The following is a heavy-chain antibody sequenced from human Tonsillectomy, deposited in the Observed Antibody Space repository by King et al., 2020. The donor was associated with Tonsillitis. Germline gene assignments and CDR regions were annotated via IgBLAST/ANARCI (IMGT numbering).Heavy chain of an antibody. CDR3: ARTPPYYYDSSGYYFYY. CDR2: IIPIFGTA. J-gene: IGHJ4*02. Sequence: QLVQSGAEVKKPGSSVKVSCKASGGTFSSYAISWVRQAPGQGLEWMGGIIPIFGTANYAQKFQGRVTITADESTSTAYMELSSLRSEDTAVYYCARTPPYYYDSSGYYFYYWGQGTLFTVSS. D-gene: IGHD3-22*01. CDR1: GGTFSSYA. V-gene: IGHV1-69*01.